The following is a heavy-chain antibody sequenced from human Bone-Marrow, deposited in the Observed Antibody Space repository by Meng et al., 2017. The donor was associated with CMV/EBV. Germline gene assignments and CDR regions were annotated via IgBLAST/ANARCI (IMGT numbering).Heavy chain of an antibody. D-gene: IGHD1-1*01. V-gene: IGHV1-8*01. CDR3: ARARILVQAAVPTHYYYYYGMDV. J-gene: IGHJ6*01. Sequence: ASVKVSCKASGYTFSTYDINWVRQAAGQGLEWMGWVNPNTGKTGYTQKFQGRLTLTRSTSISTAYLELSSLRSDDTAVYYCARARILVQAAVPTHYYYYYGMDVWGQGTTVTVYS. CDR1: GYTFSTYD. CDR2: VNPNTGKT.